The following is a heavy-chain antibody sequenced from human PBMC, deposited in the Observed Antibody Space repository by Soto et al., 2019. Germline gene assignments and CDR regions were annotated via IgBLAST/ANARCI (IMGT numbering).Heavy chain of an antibody. J-gene: IGHJ3*02. V-gene: IGHV4-34*01. CDR1: GGSFSGYY. Sequence: SETLSLTCAVYGGSFSGYYWSWIRQPPGKGLEWIGEINHSGSTNYNPSLKSRVTISVDTSKNQFSLKLSSVTAADTAVYYCARAGATIEDAFDIWGQGTMVTVSS. D-gene: IGHD5-12*01. CDR2: INHSGST. CDR3: ARAGATIEDAFDI.